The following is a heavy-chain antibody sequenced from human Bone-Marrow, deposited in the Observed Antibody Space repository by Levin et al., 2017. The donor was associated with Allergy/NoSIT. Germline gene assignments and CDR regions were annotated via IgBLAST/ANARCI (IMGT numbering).Heavy chain of an antibody. Sequence: GESLKISCAASGFTFSSYAMSWVRQAPGKGLEWVSAISGSGGSTYYADSVKGRFTISRDNSKNTLYLQMNSLRAEDTAVYYCAKDPYSRDYGYFDLWGRGTLVTVSS. CDR1: GFTFSSYA. V-gene: IGHV3-23*01. J-gene: IGHJ2*01. D-gene: IGHD2-15*01. CDR2: ISGSGGST. CDR3: AKDPYSRDYGYFDL.